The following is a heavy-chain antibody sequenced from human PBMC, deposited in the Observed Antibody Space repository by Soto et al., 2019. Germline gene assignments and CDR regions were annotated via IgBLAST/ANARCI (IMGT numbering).Heavy chain of an antibody. CDR3: VRDHVTPGLYVDN. CDR1: GFAFSAHW. Sequence: EVQLVESGGDLVQPGGSLRLSCSASGFAFSAHWMTWVRQTPGKGLEWVANISPEGSTKYYVDSAKGRFTISRDNAKNLLYLQMNRLTVGDTAVYSCVRDHVTPGLYVDNWGQGTLVTVSS. J-gene: IGHJ4*02. D-gene: IGHD3-10*02. V-gene: IGHV3-7*01. CDR2: ISPEGSTK.